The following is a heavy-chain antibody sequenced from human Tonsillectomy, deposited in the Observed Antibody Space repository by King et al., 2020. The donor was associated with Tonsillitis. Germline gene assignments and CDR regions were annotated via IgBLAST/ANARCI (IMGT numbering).Heavy chain of an antibody. CDR3: ARSPPRGPFAYYSGSGSYKS. CDR1: GYTFTSHY. D-gene: IGHD3-10*01. Sequence: QEQLVQSGAEVKKPGASVKISCKASGYTFTSHYMHWERQAPGQGLEWMGVINPSGGTTNYEQKFQGRVTMTRDTSTITVYVELSSLRSEDTAVYYCARSPPRGPFAYYSGSGSYKSWGQGTLVTVSS. CDR2: INPSGGTT. V-gene: IGHV1-46*03. J-gene: IGHJ5*02.